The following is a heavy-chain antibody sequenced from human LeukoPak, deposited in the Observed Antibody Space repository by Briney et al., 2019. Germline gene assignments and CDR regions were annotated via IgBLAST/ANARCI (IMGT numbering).Heavy chain of an antibody. CDR2: IYSGGRT. Sequence: QPGGSLRLSCAASGFTVSSNYMIWVRQAPGKGLEWVSVIYSGGRTYYADSVKGRFTISRDNSKNTLYLQMNSLRAEDTAVYYCAKTRYGSGSRKEYNWFDPWGQGTLVTVSS. D-gene: IGHD3-10*01. J-gene: IGHJ5*02. CDR3: AKTRYGSGSRKEYNWFDP. CDR1: GFTVSSNY. V-gene: IGHV3-53*01.